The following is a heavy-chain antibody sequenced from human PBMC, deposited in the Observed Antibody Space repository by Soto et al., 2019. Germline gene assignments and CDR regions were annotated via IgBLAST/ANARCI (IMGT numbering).Heavy chain of an antibody. CDR1: GFSVSSNY. CDR2: IYNGGST. D-gene: IGHD6-19*01. V-gene: IGHV3-53*01. J-gene: IGHJ5*02. CDR3: TTERVGRSSGWYAGFDP. Sequence: PGGSLRLSCAVSGFSVSSNYMSWVRQAPGKGLEWVSDIYNGGSTYYADSVKGRFTISRDNSKNTLFLQMNSLRAEDTAVYYCTTERVGRSSGWYAGFDPWGQGTLGTFSS.